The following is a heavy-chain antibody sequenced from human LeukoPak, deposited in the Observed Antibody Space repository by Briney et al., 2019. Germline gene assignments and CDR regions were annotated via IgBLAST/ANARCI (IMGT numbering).Heavy chain of an antibody. Sequence: SQTLSLTCTVSGGSISRGSYYWSWIRQSAGKGLEWIGRIYTSGSTNYNPSLKSRVTISVDKSKNQFSLKLSSATAADTAVYYCARVPGSSCGGDCYFDYWGQGTQVTVSS. V-gene: IGHV4-61*02. CDR3: ARVPGSSCGGDCYFDY. D-gene: IGHD2-21*02. CDR1: GGSISRGSYY. CDR2: IYTSGST. J-gene: IGHJ4*02.